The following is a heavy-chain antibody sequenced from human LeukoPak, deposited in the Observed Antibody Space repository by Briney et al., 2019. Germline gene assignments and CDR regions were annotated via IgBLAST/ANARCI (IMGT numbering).Heavy chain of an antibody. V-gene: IGHV3-48*01. CDR2: ISSSSSTI. CDR3: ARGGEIAAAGGGGY. D-gene: IGHD6-13*01. J-gene: IGHJ4*02. Sequence: GGSLRLSCAASGFTFSSYSMNWVRQAPGKGLEWVSYISSSSSTIYYSDSVKGRFTISRDNAKNSLYLQMNSLRAEDTAVYYCARGGEIAAAGGGGYWGQGTLVIVSS. CDR1: GFTFSSYS.